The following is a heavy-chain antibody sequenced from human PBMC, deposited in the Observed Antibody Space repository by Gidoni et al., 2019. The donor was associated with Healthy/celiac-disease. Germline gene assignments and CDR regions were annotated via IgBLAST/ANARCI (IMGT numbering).Heavy chain of an antibody. CDR3: ARDPGIFGVGDSLYNWFDP. D-gene: IGHD3-3*01. V-gene: IGHV1-18*01. CDR2: ISAYNGNT. Sequence: SWVRQAPGQGLEWMGWISAYNGNTNYAQKLQGRVTMTTDTSTSTAYMELRSLRSDDTAVYYCARDPGIFGVGDSLYNWFDPWGQGTLVTVSS. J-gene: IGHJ5*02.